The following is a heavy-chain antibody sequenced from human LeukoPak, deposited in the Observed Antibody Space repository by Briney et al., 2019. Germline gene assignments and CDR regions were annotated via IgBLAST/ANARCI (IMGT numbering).Heavy chain of an antibody. V-gene: IGHV3-7*01. J-gene: IGHJ4*02. CDR3: ARLREIPVFGVVTKSTSYFDY. CDR2: IKQDRSEK. Sequence: GGSLRLSCAASGFTFTNYWMSWVRQAPGKGLELVANIKQDRSEKYYVDSVKGRVTISRDNAKNSLYLQMNRLRAEDTAVYYCARLREIPVFGVVTKSTSYFDYWGQGTLVTVSS. CDR1: GFTFTNYW. D-gene: IGHD3-3*01.